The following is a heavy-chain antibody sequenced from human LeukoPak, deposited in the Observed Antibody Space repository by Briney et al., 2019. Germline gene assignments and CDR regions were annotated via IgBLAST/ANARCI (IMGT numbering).Heavy chain of an antibody. CDR1: GGSISSGGYY. CDR2: IYYSGST. V-gene: IGHV4-31*03. J-gene: IGHJ6*02. D-gene: IGHD3-10*01. CDR3: ARVVITMVRGVILYYYGMDV. Sequence: SQTLSLTCTVSGGSISSGGYYWSWIRQHPGKGLEWIGYIYYSGSTYYNPSLKSRVTISVDTSKNQFSLKLSSVTAADTAVYYCARVVITMVRGVILYYYGMDVWGQGTTVTVSS.